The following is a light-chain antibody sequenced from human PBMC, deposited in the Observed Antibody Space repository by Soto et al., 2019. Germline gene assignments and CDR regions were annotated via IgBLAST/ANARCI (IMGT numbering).Light chain of an antibody. CDR2: GAS. V-gene: IGKV3-20*01. CDR1: QSVSSGH. CDR3: QQYGHSLWT. Sequence: DIVFTYSSGTLSFSPVERASLSCRASQSVSSGHLAWYQQKPGQAPRLLIYGASSRATGIPDRFSGSGSGTDFTLTISRLEPEDYAVYYCQQYGHSLWTFGQGTKVDI. J-gene: IGKJ1*01.